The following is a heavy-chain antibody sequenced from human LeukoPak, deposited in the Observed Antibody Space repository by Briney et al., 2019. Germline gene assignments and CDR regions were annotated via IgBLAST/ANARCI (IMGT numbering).Heavy chain of an antibody. CDR1: GGTFSSYA. Sequence: ASVKVSCKASGGTFSSYAISWVRQAPGQGLEWMGRIIPIFGTANYAQKFQGRVTITADESTSTAYMELSSLRSEDTAVYYCARVFGYCSSTSCYIHYYGMDVWGQGTTVTVSS. CDR3: ARVFGYCSSTSCYIHYYGMDV. D-gene: IGHD2-2*02. J-gene: IGHJ6*02. V-gene: IGHV1-69*13. CDR2: IIPIFGTA.